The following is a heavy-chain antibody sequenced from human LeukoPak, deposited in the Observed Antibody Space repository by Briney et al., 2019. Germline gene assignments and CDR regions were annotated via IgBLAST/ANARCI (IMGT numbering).Heavy chain of an antibody. CDR1: GFTFSNYP. J-gene: IGHJ4*02. D-gene: IGHD2-15*01. CDR2: IKQDGSEK. V-gene: IGHV3-7*01. CDR3: ARDFPCCD. Sequence: GGSLRLSCAASGFTFSNYPMTWVRQAPGKGLEWVANIKQDGSEKYYVDSVKGRFTISRDNAKNSLYLQMNSLRAEDTAVYYCARDFPCCDWGQGTLVTVSS.